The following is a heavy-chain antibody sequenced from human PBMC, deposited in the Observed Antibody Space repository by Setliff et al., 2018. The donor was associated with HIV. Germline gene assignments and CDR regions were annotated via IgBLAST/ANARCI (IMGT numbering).Heavy chain of an antibody. D-gene: IGHD6-6*01. CDR2: INAGNGNT. J-gene: IGHJ4*02. Sequence: ASVKVSCKASGYTFTSYAMHWVRQAPGQRLEWMGWINAGNGNTEYSQKFQGRVTITRDTSASTAYMELSSLRSEDTAVYYCAEGRSSSYLDYWDQGTLVTVSS. CDR1: GYTFTSYA. V-gene: IGHV1-3*01. CDR3: AEGRSSSYLDY.